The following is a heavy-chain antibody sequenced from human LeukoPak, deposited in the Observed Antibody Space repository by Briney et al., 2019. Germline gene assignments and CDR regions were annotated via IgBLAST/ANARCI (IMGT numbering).Heavy chain of an antibody. V-gene: IGHV5-51*01. CDR2: SYPGDSDT. CDR3: ARHLDDYGDYYFDY. CDR1: GYSFTNYW. D-gene: IGHD4-17*01. J-gene: IGHJ4*02. Sequence: GASLKISCKGSGYSFTNYWIGWVRQMPGKGLEWMGISYPGDSDTRYSPSFQGQVTISVDKSISTAYLQWSSLKASDTAMYYCARHLDDYGDYYFDYWGQGTLVTVSS.